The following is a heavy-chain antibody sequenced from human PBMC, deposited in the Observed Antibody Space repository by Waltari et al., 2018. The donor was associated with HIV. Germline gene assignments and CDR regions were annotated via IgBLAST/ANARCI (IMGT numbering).Heavy chain of an antibody. D-gene: IGHD2-15*01. CDR1: GFTSGRSG. V-gene: IGHV3-30*02. CDR2: IRYDGSKK. Sequence: QVQLVESGGGVARPGGSLSLSVARSGFTSGRSGMHWVRQAPGKGLEWVTFIRYDGSKKHYADSVKGRFTISRDNSDNTLYLEMNSLRTEDTAVYYCATNIVVAATGTFDYWGQGTRVIVTA. CDR3: ATNIVVAATGTFDY. J-gene: IGHJ4*02.